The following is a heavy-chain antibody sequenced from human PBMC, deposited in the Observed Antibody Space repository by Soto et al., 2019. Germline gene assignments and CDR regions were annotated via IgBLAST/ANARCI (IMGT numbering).Heavy chain of an antibody. CDR1: GYTFTSYY. D-gene: IGHD6-19*01. Sequence: GASVKVSCKASGYTFTSYYMHWVRQAPGQGLEWMGIINPSGGSTSYAQKFQGRVTMTRDTSTSTVYMELSSLRSEDTAVYYCARDGRSSNSSGWYYFDYWGQGTLVTVSS. CDR3: ARDGRSSNSSGWYYFDY. V-gene: IGHV1-46*01. J-gene: IGHJ4*02. CDR2: INPSGGST.